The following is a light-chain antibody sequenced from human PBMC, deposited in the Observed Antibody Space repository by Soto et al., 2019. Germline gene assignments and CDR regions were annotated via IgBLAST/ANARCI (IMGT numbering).Light chain of an antibody. V-gene: IGKV3-11*01. Sequence: PGARATLSCRASQGVSSYLAWYQQKPGQAPRLLIYDASNRATGIPARFSGSGSGTDFTLTISSLEPEDFAVYYCQQRSNWLLTFGGGTKVEIK. J-gene: IGKJ4*01. CDR3: QQRSNWLLT. CDR2: DAS. CDR1: QGVSSY.